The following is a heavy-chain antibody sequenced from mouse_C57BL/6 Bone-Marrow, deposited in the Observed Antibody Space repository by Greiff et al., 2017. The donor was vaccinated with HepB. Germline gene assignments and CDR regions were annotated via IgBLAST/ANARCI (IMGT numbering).Heavy chain of an antibody. CDR2: IYPGSGNT. Sequence: QVQLQQSGAELVRPGASVKLSCKASGYTFTDYYINWVKQRPGQGLEWIARIYPGSGNTYYNEKFKGKATLTAEKSSSTAYMQLSSLTSEDSAVYFCARDGGTLYYFDYWGQGTTLTVSS. CDR3: ARDGGTLYYFDY. CDR1: GYTFTDYY. J-gene: IGHJ2*01. D-gene: IGHD2-14*01. V-gene: IGHV1-76*01.